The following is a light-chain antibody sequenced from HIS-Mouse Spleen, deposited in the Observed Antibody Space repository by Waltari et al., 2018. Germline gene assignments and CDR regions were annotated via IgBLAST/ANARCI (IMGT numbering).Light chain of an antibody. CDR1: STDVGGYNS. CDR2: DVS. CDR3: SSYTSSSTYV. V-gene: IGLV2-14*03. J-gene: IGLJ1*01. Sequence: QSALTQPASVSGSPGQSITISCTGTSTDVGGYNSVSWYQQHPGKAPKLMIYDVSNRSSGVSNRFSGSKSGNTASLTISGLQAEDEADYYCSSYTSSSTYVFGTGTKVTVL.